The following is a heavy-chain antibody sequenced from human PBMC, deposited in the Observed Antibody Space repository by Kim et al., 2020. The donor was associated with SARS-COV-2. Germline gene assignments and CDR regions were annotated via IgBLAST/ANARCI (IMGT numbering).Heavy chain of an antibody. CDR3: ARAPQIYDILTGYYPNIWFDP. J-gene: IGHJ5*02. Sequence: KALEWIGYTHYSGSTYYNPALKSRVTITVDTSKNQYSLKLSSLTAADTAVYYCARAPQIYDILTGYYPNIWFDPWGQGTLVTVSS. D-gene: IGHD3-9*01. CDR2: THYSGST. V-gene: IGHV4-31*02.